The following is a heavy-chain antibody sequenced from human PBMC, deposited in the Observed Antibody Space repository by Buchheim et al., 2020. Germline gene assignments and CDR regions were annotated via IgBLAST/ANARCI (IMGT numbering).Heavy chain of an antibody. D-gene: IGHD3-22*01. CDR1: GGSFSGYY. Sequence: QVQLQQWGAGLLKPSETLSLTCAVYGGSFSGYYWSWIRQPPGKGLEWIGEINHSGSTNYNPSLQSRVTISVDTSTNQFSLKLSSVTAADTAVYYCARGVDYYDSSGYYSHYFDYWGQGTL. CDR3: ARGVDYYDSSGYYSHYFDY. V-gene: IGHV4-34*01. CDR2: INHSGST. J-gene: IGHJ4*02.